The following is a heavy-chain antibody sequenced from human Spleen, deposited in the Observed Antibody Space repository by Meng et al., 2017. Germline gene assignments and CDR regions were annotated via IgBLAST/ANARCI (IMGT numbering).Heavy chain of an antibody. CDR3: ARGTTVVTQGVDY. D-gene: IGHD4-23*01. CDR2: ISDTGST. V-gene: IGHV4-34*01. CDR1: GGSFNGYF. J-gene: IGHJ4*02. Sequence: SETLSLTCAVSGGSFNGYFWSWVRQPPGKGLEWIGEISDTGSTNYNESLKSRVTISVDTSKNQFSLKLSSVTAADTAVYYCARGTTVVTQGVDYWGQGTLVTVSS.